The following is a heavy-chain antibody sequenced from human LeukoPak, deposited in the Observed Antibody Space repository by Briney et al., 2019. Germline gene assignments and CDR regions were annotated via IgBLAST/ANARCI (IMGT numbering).Heavy chain of an antibody. V-gene: IGHV1-2*06. CDR3: ASLGRSHYDFWSGPAHPGTNYFDY. D-gene: IGHD3-3*01. CDR2: INPNSGGT. Sequence: ASVKVSCKASGYTFTSYGINWVRQAPGQGLEWMGRINPNSGGTNYAQKFQGRVTMTRDTSISTAYMELSRLRSDDTAVYYCASLGRSHYDFWSGPAHPGTNYFDYWGQGTLVTVSS. J-gene: IGHJ4*02. CDR1: GYTFTSYG.